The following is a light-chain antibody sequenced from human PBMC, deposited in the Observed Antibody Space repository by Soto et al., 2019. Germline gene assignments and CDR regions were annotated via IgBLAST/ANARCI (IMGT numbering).Light chain of an antibody. V-gene: IGLV1-47*01. Sequence: QSVLTQPPSASGTPGQRVTISCSGSSSNIGSNYVYWYQQLPGTAPKLLIYRNNQRPSGVPDRFSGSKSGTSASLAISGLQSEDEAYYYCAAWDDSLSGHWVFGGGTKLTVL. CDR1: SSNIGSNY. CDR3: AAWDDSLSGHWV. J-gene: IGLJ3*02. CDR2: RNN.